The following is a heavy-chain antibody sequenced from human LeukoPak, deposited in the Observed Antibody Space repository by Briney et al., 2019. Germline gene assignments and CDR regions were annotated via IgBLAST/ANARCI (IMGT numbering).Heavy chain of an antibody. V-gene: IGHV3-30*04. CDR1: GFTFSSDV. Sequence: PGGSLRLSCAASGFTFSSDVMHWVRQAPGKGLEWVAAISYDGSNKNYADSVKGRFTISRDNSKNTLYLQMDNLRAEDTAVYYCARVTTAIPDAFDIWGQGTMVTVSS. D-gene: IGHD2-21*02. J-gene: IGHJ3*02. CDR3: ARVTTAIPDAFDI. CDR2: ISYDGSNK.